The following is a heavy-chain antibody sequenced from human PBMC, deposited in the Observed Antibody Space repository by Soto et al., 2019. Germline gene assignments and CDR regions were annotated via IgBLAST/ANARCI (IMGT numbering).Heavy chain of an antibody. V-gene: IGHV2-5*02. Sequence: QITLKESGPTRVRPTQTLTLTCTFSGFSLSTSGVGVGWIRQPPGQAPEWVAFIYWDHDKRYSPSLRSRLHNTNDTSREQVVITVTRLDPVVLGSLYCEHRAGLQGNWDGGVFDLWGLVTLVTVSS. J-gene: IGHJ4*02. CDR1: GFSLSTSGVG. CDR2: IYWDHDK. CDR3: EHRAGLQGNWDGGVFDL. D-gene: IGHD1-1*01.